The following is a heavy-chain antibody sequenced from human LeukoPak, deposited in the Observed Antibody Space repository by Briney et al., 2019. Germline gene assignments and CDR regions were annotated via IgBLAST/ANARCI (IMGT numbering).Heavy chain of an antibody. Sequence: SQTLSLTCAISGDSVSSNSAAWNWIRQSPSRGLEWLGRTYYRSKWYNDYAVSVKSRITINPDTSKNQFSLQLNSVTPEDTAVYYCARSRQLRIAAATIWFDPWGQGTLVTVSS. J-gene: IGHJ5*02. D-gene: IGHD6-13*01. CDR3: ARSRQLRIAAATIWFDP. CDR1: GDSVSSNSAA. CDR2: TYYRSKWYN. V-gene: IGHV6-1*01.